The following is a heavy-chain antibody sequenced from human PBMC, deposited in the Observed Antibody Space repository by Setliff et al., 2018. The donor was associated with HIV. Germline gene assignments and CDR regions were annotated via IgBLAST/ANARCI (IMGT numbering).Heavy chain of an antibody. D-gene: IGHD3-10*01. CDR1: GGSISSSNYY. CDR3: ARAISPRPMVRGGRFDP. V-gene: IGHV4-39*01. J-gene: IGHJ5*02. Sequence: SETLSLTCTVSGGSISSSNYYWGWIRQPPGKGLELIGSIYYIGMTSYNPSLESRVTISVDTSNNQFSLRLRSVTAADTAVYFCARAISPRPMVRGGRFDPWGQGTLVTVSS. CDR2: IYYIGMT.